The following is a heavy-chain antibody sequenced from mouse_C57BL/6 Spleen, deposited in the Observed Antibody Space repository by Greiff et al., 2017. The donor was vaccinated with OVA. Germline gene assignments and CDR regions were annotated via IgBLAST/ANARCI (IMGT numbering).Heavy chain of an antibody. Sequence: QVQLKESGAELVRPGASVKLSCKASGYTFTDYYINWVKQRPGQGLEWIARIYPGSGNTYYNEKFKGKATLTADKSSSTSYMQLSSLTSEVSDVYFCARGDYYRSSYFDYWGKGTTLTVSS. CDR3: ARGDYYRSSYFDY. V-gene: IGHV1-76*01. CDR2: IYPGSGNT. CDR1: GYTFTDYY. D-gene: IGHD1-1*01. J-gene: IGHJ2*01.